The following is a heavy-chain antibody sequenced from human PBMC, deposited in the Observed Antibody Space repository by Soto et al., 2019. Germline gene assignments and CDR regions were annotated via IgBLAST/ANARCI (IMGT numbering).Heavy chain of an antibody. CDR1: GYTYTSYY. Sequence: VPLNLSCKAAGYTYTSYYMHCGRKDPKQGLEWMGIINPSVGSTSYAKKFQGRVTMPRDTSTSTVYMELSSLRSEDTAVYYCARAGNSPHYYGSGSYVRYFDYWGQGTLVTVSS. CDR2: INPSVGST. D-gene: IGHD3-10*01. V-gene: IGHV1-46*03. CDR3: ARAGNSPHYYGSGSYVRYFDY. J-gene: IGHJ4*02.